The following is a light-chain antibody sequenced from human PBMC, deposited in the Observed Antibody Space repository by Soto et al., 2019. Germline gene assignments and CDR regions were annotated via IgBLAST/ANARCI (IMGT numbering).Light chain of an antibody. CDR2: AAS. CDR1: QGISNF. V-gene: IGKV1-27*01. CDR3: QKYDSAQFT. Sequence: DIQMTQSPSSLSASVGDRVTITCRASQGISNFLAWYQQKPGKVPKLLIYAASTLQSGVPSRFSGSGSGTDFTLPISSLQPEDVGTYYCQKYDSAQFTFGPGTRVDIK. J-gene: IGKJ3*01.